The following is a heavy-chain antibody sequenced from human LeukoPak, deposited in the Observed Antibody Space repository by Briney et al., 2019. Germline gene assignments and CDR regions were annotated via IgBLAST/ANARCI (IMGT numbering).Heavy chain of an antibody. D-gene: IGHD5-12*01. CDR2: ISWNSGSI. J-gene: IGHJ4*02. CDR3: ARDPTQWLRYGYFDY. CDR1: GFTFDDYA. V-gene: IGHV3-9*01. Sequence: GGSLGLSCAASGFTFDDYAMHWVRQAPGKGLEWVSGISWNSGSIGYADSVKGRFTISRDNAKNSLYLQMNSLRAEDTAVYYCARDPTQWLRYGYFDYWGQGILVTVSS.